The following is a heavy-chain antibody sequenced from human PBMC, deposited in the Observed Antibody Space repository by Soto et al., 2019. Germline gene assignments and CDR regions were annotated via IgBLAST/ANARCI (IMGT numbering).Heavy chain of an antibody. D-gene: IGHD3-3*01. J-gene: IGHJ6*03. CDR3: ARSPTYDFWSGYPPDYYYYMDV. CDR2: IYYSGST. CDR1: GGSISSYY. Sequence: LEILSLTCTVSGGSISSYYWSWIRQPPGKGLEWIGYIYYSGSTNYNPSLKSRVTISVDTSKNQFSLKLSSVTAADTAVYYCARSPTYDFWSGYPPDYYYYMDVWGKGTTVTVSS. V-gene: IGHV4-59*01.